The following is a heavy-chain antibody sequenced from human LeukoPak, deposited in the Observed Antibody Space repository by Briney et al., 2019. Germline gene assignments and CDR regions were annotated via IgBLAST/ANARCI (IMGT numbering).Heavy chain of an antibody. J-gene: IGHJ4*02. Sequence: PSETLSLTCAVYGGSFSGYYWSWIRQPPGKGLEWIGEINHSGSTNYNPSLKSRVTISVDTSKNQFSLKLSSVTAADTAVYYCARAADLTYYYDSSGYYHHDYWGQGTLVTVSS. D-gene: IGHD3-22*01. CDR3: ARAADLTYYYDSSGYYHHDY. CDR1: GGSFSGYY. CDR2: INHSGST. V-gene: IGHV4-34*01.